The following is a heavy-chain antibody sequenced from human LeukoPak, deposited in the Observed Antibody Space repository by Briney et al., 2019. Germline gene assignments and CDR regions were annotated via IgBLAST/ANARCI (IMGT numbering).Heavy chain of an antibody. CDR3: APGWYQFDY. Sequence: GGSLRLSCAASGLTFSSYWMSWVRQAPGKGLEWVANIKQDGSEKYYVDSVKGRFTISRDNAKNSLYLQMNSLRAEDTAVYYCAPGWYQFDYWGQGTLVTVSS. J-gene: IGHJ4*02. CDR2: IKQDGSEK. D-gene: IGHD6-19*01. CDR1: GLTFSSYW. V-gene: IGHV3-7*05.